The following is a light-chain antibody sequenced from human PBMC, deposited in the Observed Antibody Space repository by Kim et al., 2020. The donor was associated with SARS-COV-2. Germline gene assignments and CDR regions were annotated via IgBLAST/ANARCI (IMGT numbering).Light chain of an antibody. CDR1: QSVSSSY. J-gene: IGKJ3*01. V-gene: IGKV3-20*01. Sequence: EIVLTQSPGTLSLSPGERATLSCRASQSVSSSYLAWYQQKPGQAPRLLIYGASSRATGIPDRFSGSESGTDFTLTIIRLEPEDFAVYYCQQYGSSPFTFGPGTKVDIK. CDR2: GAS. CDR3: QQYGSSPFT.